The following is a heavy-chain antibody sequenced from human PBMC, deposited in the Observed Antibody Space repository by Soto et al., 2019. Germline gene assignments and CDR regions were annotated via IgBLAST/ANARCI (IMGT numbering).Heavy chain of an antibody. CDR2: IYFSGAT. D-gene: IGHD2-8*01. Sequence: SETLSLTCSISGGSIGSYYWGWIRQSPGKGLEWIGYIYFSGATTYNPSLQSRVLISIDTSRNQFSLKLNSVTAADMAIYYCTRDLMLGHRGFGQSNVWGQGTTVTVSS. CDR3: TRDLMLGHRGFGQSNV. CDR1: GGSIGSYY. V-gene: IGHV4-59*01. J-gene: IGHJ6*02.